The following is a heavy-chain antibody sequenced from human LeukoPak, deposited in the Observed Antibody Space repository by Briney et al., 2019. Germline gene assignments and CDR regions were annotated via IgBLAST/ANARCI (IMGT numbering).Heavy chain of an antibody. CDR3: ARAAAGYFDY. CDR1: GFTFNSEP. J-gene: IGHJ4*02. D-gene: IGHD6-13*01. V-gene: IGHV3-48*01. CDR2: IRSDSKTI. Sequence: SGGSLRLSCVMSGFTFNSEPMNWVRQAPGKGLDWIAHIRSDSKTIVYADSVKGRFTISRDNAKNSLSLQMNSLRAEDTAVYYCARAAAGYFDYWGQGTLVTVSS.